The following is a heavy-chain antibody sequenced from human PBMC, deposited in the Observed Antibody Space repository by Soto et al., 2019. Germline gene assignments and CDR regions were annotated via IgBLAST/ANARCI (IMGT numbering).Heavy chain of an antibody. CDR2: INSDGSGT. CDR1: GFTFSSYW. D-gene: IGHD6-19*01. Sequence: EVQLVESGGGLVQPGGSLRLSCAASGFTFSSYWMQWVRQAPGKGLVWVSRINSDGSGTIYADSVKGRFIISRDDAKNTLYLQMNSLRAEDTAVYYCASDNGWGVLGYWGQGTLVTVSS. V-gene: IGHV3-74*01. J-gene: IGHJ4*02. CDR3: ASDNGWGVLGY.